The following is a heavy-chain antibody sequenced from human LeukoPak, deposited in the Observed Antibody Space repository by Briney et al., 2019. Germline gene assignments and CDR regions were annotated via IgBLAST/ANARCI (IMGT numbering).Heavy chain of an antibody. CDR1: GFTFSSYW. J-gene: IGHJ5*02. CDR3: ARVAYDFWSGLGAWFDP. D-gene: IGHD3-3*01. Sequence: GGSLRLSCAASGFTFSSYWMSWVRQAPGKGLEWVANIKQDGSEKYYVDSVKGRFTISRDNAKNPLYLQMNSLRAEDAAVYYCARVAYDFWSGLGAWFDPWGQRTLVTVSS. CDR2: IKQDGSEK. V-gene: IGHV3-7*01.